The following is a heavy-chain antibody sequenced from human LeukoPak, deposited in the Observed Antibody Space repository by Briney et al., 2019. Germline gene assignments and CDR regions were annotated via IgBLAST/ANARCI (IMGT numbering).Heavy chain of an antibody. CDR3: AKPREEDTHDAFEI. D-gene: IGHD1-1*01. V-gene: IGHV3-23*01. J-gene: IGHJ3*02. Sequence: GGSLRLSCAASGFTFTSYGMDWVRQAPGKGLEWVSGINGGGGGTYYTDSVQGRFTVSRDNSKNTLYLQMNSLRAEDTAVYYCAKPREEDTHDAFEIWGQGTMVIVSS. CDR2: INGGGGGT. CDR1: GFTFTSYG.